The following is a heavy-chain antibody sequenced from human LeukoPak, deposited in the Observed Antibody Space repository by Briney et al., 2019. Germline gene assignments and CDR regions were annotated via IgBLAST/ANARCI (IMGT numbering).Heavy chain of an antibody. CDR3: ARDSQSSGNYYMDV. Sequence: GASVKVSCKASGGTFSTYAVNWVRQAPGQGLEWMGGIIPIFATANYAQKFQDRVTITADKSTSTAYMELSSLRSEDTAVYYCARDSQSSGNYYMDVWGKGTTVTVSS. CDR1: GGTFSTYA. V-gene: IGHV1-69*06. CDR2: IIPIFATA. D-gene: IGHD3-10*01. J-gene: IGHJ6*03.